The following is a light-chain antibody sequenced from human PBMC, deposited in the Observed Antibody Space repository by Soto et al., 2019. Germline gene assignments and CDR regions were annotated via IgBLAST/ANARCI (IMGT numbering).Light chain of an antibody. CDR1: PTISSY. V-gene: IGKV3-11*01. CDR2: DAS. Sequence: EIALTQSPATLSLSPGERATLSCRASPTISSYLAWYQQKPGQPPRLLIYDASNRATGIPARFSGSGSGTDFTLTISSLAPEDFAIDYCQQRSNWLTFGGGTQVEIK. CDR3: QQRSNWLT. J-gene: IGKJ4*01.